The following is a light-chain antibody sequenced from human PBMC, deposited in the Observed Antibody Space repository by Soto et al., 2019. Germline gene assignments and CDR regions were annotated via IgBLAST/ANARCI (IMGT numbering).Light chain of an antibody. CDR3: QQYNSPPSI. CDR1: QSALYSSNNKNS. CDR2: WAS. J-gene: IGKJ2*01. Sequence: DIVMTQSPDSLAVSLGERATINCKSSQSALYSSNNKNSLAWYQQKPGQPPKLLIYWASTRESGVPDRFSGSGFGTVFTLPITSLPAEDVAVYFFQQYNSPPSIFGRGTKLEIK. V-gene: IGKV4-1*01.